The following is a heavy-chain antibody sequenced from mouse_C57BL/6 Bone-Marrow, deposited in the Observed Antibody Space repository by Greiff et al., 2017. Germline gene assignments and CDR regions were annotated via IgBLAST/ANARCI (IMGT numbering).Heavy chain of an antibody. CDR2: IRSKSSNYAT. J-gene: IGHJ4*01. CDR1: GFTFNTYA. CDR3: VRYSHYDGYYPY. D-gene: IGHD2-3*01. V-gene: IGHV10-3*01. Sequence: EVKVVESGGGLVQPKGSLKLSCAASGFTFNTYAMHWVRQAPGKGLEWVARIRSKSSNYATYYADSVKDRFTISRDDSQSMLYLQMNKLKTEDTAMYYCVRYSHYDGYYPYWGQGTSVTVAS.